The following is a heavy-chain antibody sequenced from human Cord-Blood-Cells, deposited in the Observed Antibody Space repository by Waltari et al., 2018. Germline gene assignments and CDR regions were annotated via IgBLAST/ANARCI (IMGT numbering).Heavy chain of an antibody. CDR3: ARERITGTRYQPDY. CDR1: GGSVSSGSYY. J-gene: IGHJ4*02. D-gene: IGHD1-7*01. V-gene: IGHV4-61*01. Sequence: QVQLQESGPGLVKPSETLSLTCTVSGGSVSSGSYYWSWIRQPPGKGLEWIGYIYYSGATNYNPPLKSRVTISVDTSKNQFSLKLSSVTAADTAVYYCARERITGTRYQPDYWGQGTLVTVSS. CDR2: IYYSGAT.